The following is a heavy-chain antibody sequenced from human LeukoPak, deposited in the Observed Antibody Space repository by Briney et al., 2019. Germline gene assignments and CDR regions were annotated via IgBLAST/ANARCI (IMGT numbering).Heavy chain of an antibody. CDR3: ARTYYYDSSGYYFLGY. J-gene: IGHJ4*02. CDR2: ISRSSSTI. V-gene: IGHV3-48*02. Sequence: GGSLRLSCAASGFTFSSYSMNWVRQAPGKGLEWVSYISRSSSTIYYADSVKGRFTISRDNAKNSLYLQMNSLRDEDTAVYYCARTYYYDSSGYYFLGYWGQGTLVTVSS. D-gene: IGHD3-22*01. CDR1: GFTFSSYS.